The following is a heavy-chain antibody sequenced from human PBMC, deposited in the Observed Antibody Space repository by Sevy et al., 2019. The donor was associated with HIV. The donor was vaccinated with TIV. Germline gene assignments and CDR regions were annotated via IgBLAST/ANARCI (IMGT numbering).Heavy chain of an antibody. D-gene: IGHD3-10*01. V-gene: IGHV1-18*01. J-gene: IGHJ4*02. CDR3: ATGPRHDYYGSGSYFPNY. CDR2: ISAYNGNT. CDR1: GYTFTSYG. Sequence: ASVKVSCKASGYTFTSYGISWVRQAPGQGLEWMEWISAYNGNTNYPQKLQGRVIITTDTSTSTAYMELMSLSSDDTAVHYWATGPRHDYYGSGSYFPNYWGQGTLVTVSS.